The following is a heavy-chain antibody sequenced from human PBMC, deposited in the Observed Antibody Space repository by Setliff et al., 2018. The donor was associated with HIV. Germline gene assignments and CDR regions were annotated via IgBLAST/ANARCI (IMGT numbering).Heavy chain of an antibody. Sequence: SVKVSCKASGYTFTSYGISWVRQAPGQGLEWVGGIIPFVNIANYAQKFQGRVTMTADNSTSTVYMELRSLRSEDTAVYFCARGWSGDTSMVQVEYFEHWGQGTLVTVSS. CDR3: ARGWSGDTSMVQVEYFEH. CDR2: IIPFVNIA. D-gene: IGHD5-18*01. CDR1: GYTFTSYG. V-gene: IGHV1-69*10. J-gene: IGHJ1*01.